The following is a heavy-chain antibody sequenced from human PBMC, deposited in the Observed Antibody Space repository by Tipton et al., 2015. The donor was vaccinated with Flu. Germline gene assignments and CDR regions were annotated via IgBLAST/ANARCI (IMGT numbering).Heavy chain of an antibody. CDR3: ARRDYSNYVSEPKNWFDS. V-gene: IGHV4-59*08. Sequence: TLSLTCTVSGGFFSSYYWNWIRQPPGKGLDWIGNICHSGNTYYNPSLKSRITISVDRSKNQFSLKLRSVTAADTAVYFCARRDYSNYVSEPKNWFDSWGQGTLVTVSS. D-gene: IGHD4-11*01. J-gene: IGHJ5*01. CDR1: GGFFSSYY. CDR2: ICHSGNT.